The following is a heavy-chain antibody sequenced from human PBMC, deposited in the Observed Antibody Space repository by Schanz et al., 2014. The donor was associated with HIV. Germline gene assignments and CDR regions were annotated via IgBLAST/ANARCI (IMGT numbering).Heavy chain of an antibody. Sequence: QVQLQQWGPGLVKPSQTLSLTCTVSGGSISSVGYYWTWIRQDPGKGLEWIGYIYYSGSTDYNPSLKSRVTMSVDTSKNQLFLKLSSVTAADTAVYYCARVAELKNYYYGMDVWGQGTTVIVS. J-gene: IGHJ6*02. CDR2: IYYSGST. V-gene: IGHV4-31*03. CDR3: ARVAELKNYYYGMDV. CDR1: GGSISSVGYY. D-gene: IGHD3-10*01.